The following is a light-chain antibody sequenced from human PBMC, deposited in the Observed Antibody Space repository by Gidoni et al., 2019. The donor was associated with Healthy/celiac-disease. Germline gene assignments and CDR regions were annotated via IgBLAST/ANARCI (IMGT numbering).Light chain of an antibody. J-gene: IGKJ2*01. Sequence: LSCRASQSVSSSYLAWYQQKPGQAPRLLIYGASSRATGIPDRFSGSGSGTDFTLTISRLEPEDFAVYYCQQYGSSLYTFGQGTKLEIK. CDR1: QSVSSSY. V-gene: IGKV3-20*01. CDR3: QQYGSSLYT. CDR2: GAS.